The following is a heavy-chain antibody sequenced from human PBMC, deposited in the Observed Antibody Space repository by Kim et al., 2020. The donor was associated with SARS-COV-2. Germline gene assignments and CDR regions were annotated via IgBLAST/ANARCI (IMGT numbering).Heavy chain of an antibody. Sequence: GGSLRLSCAESSGFTFIGFYMTWVRQAPGKGLEWVANINQAGDEKNYVDSVRGRFTISRDNTKTLLYLQMNSLRAEDTAVYYCARAGAVTSARTYYDLWG. J-gene: IGHJ2*01. CDR2: INQAGDEK. CDR1: GFTFIGFY. CDR3: ARAGAVTSARTYYDL. V-gene: IGHV3-7*03. D-gene: IGHD5-18*01.